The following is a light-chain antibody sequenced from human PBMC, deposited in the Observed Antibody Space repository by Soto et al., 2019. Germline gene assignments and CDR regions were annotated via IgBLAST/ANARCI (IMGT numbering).Light chain of an antibody. V-gene: IGKV3-15*01. CDR3: QRSNYWPPS. J-gene: IGKJ3*01. CDR2: GTS. CDR1: QSVSSN. Sequence: EVVMTQSPATLSVSPGERATLSCRASQSVSSNLAWYQQKPGQAPRLLIHGTSTRATGVPARLSGSGSGTESTLIISSLQSEDFAAYFCQRSNYWPPSFGAASKVDIK.